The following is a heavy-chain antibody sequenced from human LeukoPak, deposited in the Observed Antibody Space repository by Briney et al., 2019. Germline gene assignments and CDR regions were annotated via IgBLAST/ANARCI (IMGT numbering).Heavy chain of an antibody. J-gene: IGHJ5*02. CDR2: IYYSGST. Sequence: ASETLSLTCTVSGGSISSYYWSWIRQPPGKGLEWTGYIYYSGSTNYNPSLKSRVTISVDTSKNQFSLKLSSVTAADTAVYYCASASVVPAASGWFDPWGQGTLVTVSS. CDR3: ASASVVPAASGWFDP. V-gene: IGHV4-59*01. D-gene: IGHD2-2*01. CDR1: GGSISSYY.